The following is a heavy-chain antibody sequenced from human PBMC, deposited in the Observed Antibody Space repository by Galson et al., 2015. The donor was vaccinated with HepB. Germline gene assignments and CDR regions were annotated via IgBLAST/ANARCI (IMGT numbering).Heavy chain of an antibody. CDR3: ASSLVGPAGIEYYYYGMDV. CDR1: GVSISNYY. Sequence: ETLSLTCTVSGVSISNYYWSWIRQPPGKGLEWIGYIYYSGNTNYNPSLKSRVTISLDRSKNKFSLKLSSVTAADTAVYYCASSLVGPAGIEYYYYGMDVWGQGTTVTVSS. D-gene: IGHD2-2*01. J-gene: IGHJ6*02. V-gene: IGHV4-59*08. CDR2: IYYSGNT.